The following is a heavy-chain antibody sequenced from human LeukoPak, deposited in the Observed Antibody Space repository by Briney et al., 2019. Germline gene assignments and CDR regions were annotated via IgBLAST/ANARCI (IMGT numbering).Heavy chain of an antibody. CDR1: GFTLSRYW. D-gene: IGHD2-21*01. CDR3: ATSPVISRD. CDR2: INSDGRTT. V-gene: IGHV3-74*01. Sequence: PGRSLRLSCAASGFTLSRYWMHWVRRAPGKGLVWVSRINSDGRTTTYADSVKCRFTNSRDNAKNTLYLQMNALRVEDTAVYYCATSPVISRDWGQGTLVTVSS. J-gene: IGHJ4*02.